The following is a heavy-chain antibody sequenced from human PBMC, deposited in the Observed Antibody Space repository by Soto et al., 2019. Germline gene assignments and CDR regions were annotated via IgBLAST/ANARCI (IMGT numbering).Heavy chain of an antibody. CDR3: ARAPLEGGYDSSGYYWYFDL. J-gene: IGHJ2*01. D-gene: IGHD3-22*01. CDR2: ISSSSSYI. V-gene: IGHV3-21*01. CDR1: GFTFSSYS. Sequence: EVQLVESGGGLVKPGGSLRLSCAASGFTFSSYSMNWVRQAPGKGLEWVSSISSSSSYIYYADSVKGRFTISRDNAKNSLYLQMNSLRAEDTAVYYCARAPLEGGYDSSGYYWYFDLWGRGTLVTVSS.